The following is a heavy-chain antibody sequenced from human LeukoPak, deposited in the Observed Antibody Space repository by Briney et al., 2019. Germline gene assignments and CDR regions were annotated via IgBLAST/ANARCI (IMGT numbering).Heavy chain of an antibody. D-gene: IGHD3-3*01. CDR1: GGSISSGSYY. CDR2: IYTSGST. Sequence: PSETLSLTCTVSGGSISSGSYYWSWIRQPAGKGLEWIGRIYTSGSTNYNPSLKSRVTISVDTSKNQFSLKLSSVTAADTAVYYCARGGFGHYDFWSGYYSTSTYLDYWGQGTLVTVSS. V-gene: IGHV4-61*02. J-gene: IGHJ4*02. CDR3: ARGGFGHYDFWSGYYSTSTYLDY.